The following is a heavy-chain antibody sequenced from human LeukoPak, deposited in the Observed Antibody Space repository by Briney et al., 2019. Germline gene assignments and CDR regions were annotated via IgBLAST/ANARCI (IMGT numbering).Heavy chain of an antibody. V-gene: IGHV4-39*01. J-gene: IGHJ5*02. D-gene: IGHD3-22*01. CDR2: ICYSGST. Sequence: SETLSLTCTVSGGSIRSSSYYWGWIRQPPGKGLEWIGSICYSGSTYYNPSLKSRVTISVDTSKNQFSLKLSSVTAADTAVYYCASEYYYDSSGYLNWFDPWGQGTLVTVSS. CDR3: ASEYYYDSSGYLNWFDP. CDR1: GGSIRSSSYY.